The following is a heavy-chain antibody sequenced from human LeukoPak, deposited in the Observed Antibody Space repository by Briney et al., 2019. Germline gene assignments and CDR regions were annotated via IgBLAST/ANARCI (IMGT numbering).Heavy chain of an antibody. CDR3: ATEYYYAFDI. Sequence: GGSLRLSCAASGFTVSSNYMSWVRQAPGKGLEWVGRFKSETAGGTIDYTAPVKDRFTISRDDSKNTLYLQMNSLKIEDTAIYDCATEYYYAFDIWGQGTMVTVSS. CDR2: FKSETAGGTI. D-gene: IGHD3-22*01. J-gene: IGHJ3*02. V-gene: IGHV3-15*01. CDR1: GFTVSSNY.